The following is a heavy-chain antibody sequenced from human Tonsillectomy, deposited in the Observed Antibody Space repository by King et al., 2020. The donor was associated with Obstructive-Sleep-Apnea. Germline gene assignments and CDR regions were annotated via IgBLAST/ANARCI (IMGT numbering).Heavy chain of an antibody. D-gene: IGHD3-9*01. Sequence: VQLVESGGGLVKPGGSLRLSCAASGFTFSDYYMSWIRQAPGKGLEWVSYISSSGNTTYYADSVKGRFTISRDNAKNSLYLQMNSLRAEDTAGYYCARDVEEDILTGYYFYWGQGTLVTVSP. CDR1: GFTFSDYY. CDR2: ISSSGNTT. V-gene: IGHV3-11*01. CDR3: ARDVEEDILTGYYFY. J-gene: IGHJ4*02.